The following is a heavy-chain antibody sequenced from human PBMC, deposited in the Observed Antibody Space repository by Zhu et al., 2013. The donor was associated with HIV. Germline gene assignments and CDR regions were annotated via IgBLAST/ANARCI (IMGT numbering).Heavy chain of an antibody. J-gene: IGHJ4*02. CDR2: ISSSGSTI. CDR3: ARDGPPYYDILTGYYNPATANDY. V-gene: IGHV3-48*03. CDR1: GFTFSSYE. D-gene: IGHD3-9*01. Sequence: EVQLVESGGGLVQPGGSLRLSCAASGFTFSSYEMNWVRQAPGKGLEWVSYISSSGSTIYYADSVKGRFTISRDNAKNSLYLQMNSLRAEDTAVYYCARDGPPYYDILTGYYNPATANDYWGQGTLVTVSS.